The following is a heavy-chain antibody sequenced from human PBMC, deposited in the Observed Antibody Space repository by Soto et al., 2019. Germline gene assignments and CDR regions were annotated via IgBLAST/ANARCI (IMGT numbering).Heavy chain of an antibody. J-gene: IGHJ6*02. CDR1: GFTFSRYG. CDR2: IWYEGSNT. Sequence: QVQLVESGGGLGQPGRSLRLSCAASGFTFSRYGMHWVRQAPGKGRAGVAVIWYEGSNTYYADSVKGRFTISRDNSKNTLYLQMNSLRAEDTAVYYCARDGSSNHYYYYGMDVWGQGTTVTVSS. V-gene: IGHV3-33*01. D-gene: IGHD6-13*01. CDR3: ARDGSSNHYYYYGMDV.